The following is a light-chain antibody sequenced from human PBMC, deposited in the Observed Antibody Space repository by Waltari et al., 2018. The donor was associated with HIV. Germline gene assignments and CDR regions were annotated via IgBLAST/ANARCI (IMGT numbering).Light chain of an antibody. CDR3: SSYVVNSTPYV. J-gene: IGLJ1*01. V-gene: IGLV2-14*01. Sequence: QSALTQPASVSGSPGQSITISCTGTSNDVGRYDYVSWYQHHPGKAPKLVIYEVTNRPSGISNRSSGSQSGNTASLTISGLQAEDEADYYCSSYVVNSTPYVFGSGTKVTVL. CDR2: EVT. CDR1: SNDVGRYDY.